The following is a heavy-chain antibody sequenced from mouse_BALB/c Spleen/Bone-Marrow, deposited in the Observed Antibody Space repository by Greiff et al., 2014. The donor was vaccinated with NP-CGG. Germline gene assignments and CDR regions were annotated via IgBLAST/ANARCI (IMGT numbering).Heavy chain of an antibody. Sequence: QVQLQQSGAELVGPGVSVKISCKGSGYTFTDYAMHWVKQSHAKSLEWIGVISTYYGDASYNQKFKGKATMTADKSSSTAYMELARLTSEDSAIYYCARERGNYGFSYWGQGTLVTVSA. CDR3: ARERGNYGFSY. V-gene: IGHV1-67*01. D-gene: IGHD2-1*01. CDR1: GYTFTDYA. J-gene: IGHJ3*01. CDR2: ISTYYGDA.